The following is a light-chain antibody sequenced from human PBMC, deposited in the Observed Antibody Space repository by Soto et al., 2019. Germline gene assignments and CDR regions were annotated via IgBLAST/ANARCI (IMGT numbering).Light chain of an antibody. CDR3: QQYGSSRT. J-gene: IGKJ5*01. CDR1: QSVTTR. V-gene: IGKV3-20*01. Sequence: IVLTQSPGTLSLSPGERVTLSSRASQSVTTRLAWYQHKPGQAPRLLMSGASSRASGVPVRFSGSGSGTDFTLTISRLEPEDFAVYYCQQYGSSRTFGQGTRLEIK. CDR2: GAS.